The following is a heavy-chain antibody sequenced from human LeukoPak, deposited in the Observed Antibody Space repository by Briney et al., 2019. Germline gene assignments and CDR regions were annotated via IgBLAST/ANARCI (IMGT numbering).Heavy chain of an antibody. V-gene: IGHV1-69*13. D-gene: IGHD5-18*01. CDR3: ARAYSYGLYRPDY. CDR1: GYTFSSYA. J-gene: IGHJ4*02. CDR2: IIPIFGTA. Sequence: GASVKVSCKASGYTFSSYAMNWVRQAPGQGLEWMGGIIPIFGTANYAQKFQGRVTITADESTSTAYMELSSLRSEDTAVYYCARAYSYGLYRPDYWGQGTLVTVSS.